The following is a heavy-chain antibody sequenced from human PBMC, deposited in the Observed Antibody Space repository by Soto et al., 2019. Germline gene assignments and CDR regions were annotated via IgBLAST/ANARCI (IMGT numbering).Heavy chain of an antibody. D-gene: IGHD3-10*01. Sequence: SETLPVTCTVSGGSMSEYFWSWIRQSPGKGLEWIGYIYYLGSTDYNPSLKSRVTISVDTSKRQFSLRLTSVTAADTAVYYCARDGYDGSGSPYPAYWGPGTHVIVSS. J-gene: IGHJ4*02. V-gene: IGHV4-59*01. CDR1: GGSMSEYF. CDR2: IYYLGST. CDR3: ARDGYDGSGSPYPAY.